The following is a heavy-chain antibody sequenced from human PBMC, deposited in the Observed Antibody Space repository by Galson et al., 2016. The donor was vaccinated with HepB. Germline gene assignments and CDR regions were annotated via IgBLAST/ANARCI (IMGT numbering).Heavy chain of an antibody. D-gene: IGHD4-11*01. J-gene: IGHJ4*02. V-gene: IGHV3-7*05. CDR2: INVDGREE. CDR1: GFTFSSYW. Sequence: SLRLSCAASGFTFSSYWMSWVRQAPGKGLEWVVNINVDGREEYYVDSVRGRFTISRDNAKNSMYLQMNSLRVEDTAVYYCAIEDYRVFGHWGQGALVTVSS. CDR3: AIEDYRVFGH.